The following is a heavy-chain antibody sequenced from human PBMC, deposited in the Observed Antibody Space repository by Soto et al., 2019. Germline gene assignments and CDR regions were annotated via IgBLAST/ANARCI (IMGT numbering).Heavy chain of an antibody. CDR2: ISADNGNT. J-gene: IGHJ4*02. CDR3: ARDPSSYDVWSGYYLYFDY. Sequence: ASVKVSCKASGYTFTNYGISWVRQAPGQGLEWMGWISADNGNTNYAQKLQGRVTMTTDTSKSTAYMELRSQRSDDTAVYYCARDPSSYDVWSGYYLYFDYWGQGTLVTVSS. V-gene: IGHV1-18*01. D-gene: IGHD3-3*01. CDR1: GYTFTNYG.